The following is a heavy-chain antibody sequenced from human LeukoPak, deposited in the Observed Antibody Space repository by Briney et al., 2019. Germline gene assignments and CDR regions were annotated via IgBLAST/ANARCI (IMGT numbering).Heavy chain of an antibody. CDR2: LSSGGGP. Sequence: PGGSLRLSCAASGFTFSSYVMSWVRQAPGKGLEFVPALSSGGGPHYADSVKGRFIISRENSGNTLYLQMNSLRGEDSATYYCARQLGYCSDGTCYFDHWGQGTLATVSS. CDR1: GFTFSSYV. V-gene: IGHV3-23*01. CDR3: ARQLGYCSDGTCYFDH. J-gene: IGHJ4*02. D-gene: IGHD2-15*01.